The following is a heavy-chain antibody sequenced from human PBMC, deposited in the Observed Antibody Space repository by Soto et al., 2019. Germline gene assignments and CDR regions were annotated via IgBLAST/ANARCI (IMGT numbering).Heavy chain of an antibody. CDR1: GFTVSGND. D-gene: IGHD6-19*01. Sequence: QLQLLESGGDLVKPGGSLRLSCAASGFTVSGNDLSWIRQAPGKGLEWVSPIGSSGRAIYYADSVKGRFTISRDNTKDSLYLHMSSLRAEDTAIYYCASHHSSGWLYFDSWGQGTLVTVSS. CDR3: ASHHSSGWLYFDS. V-gene: IGHV3-11*01. J-gene: IGHJ4*02. CDR2: IGSSGRAI.